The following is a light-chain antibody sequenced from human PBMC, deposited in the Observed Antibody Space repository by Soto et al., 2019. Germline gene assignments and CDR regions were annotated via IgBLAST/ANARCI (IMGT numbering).Light chain of an antibody. CDR3: CSFAGRYTLG. Sequence: QSALTQPPSVSGSPGQLVTISCTGTTRDVGNYNYVSWYQQHPGKAPKVIIYDVNKRPSGVPDRFSGSKSGNTASLTISGLHADDEADYFCCSFAGRYTLGFGGGTKLTVL. J-gene: IGLJ3*02. V-gene: IGLV2-11*01. CDR1: TRDVGNYNY. CDR2: DVN.